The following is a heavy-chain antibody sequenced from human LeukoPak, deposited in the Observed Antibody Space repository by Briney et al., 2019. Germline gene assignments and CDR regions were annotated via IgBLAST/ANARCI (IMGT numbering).Heavy chain of an antibody. CDR3: ARELHSGSYYFDY. Sequence: PSETLSLTCTVSGGSISNAYYWGWIRQPPGKGLEWIGSLYHSGSTYYNPSLKSRVTTSVDTSKNRFSLKLTSVTAADTAVYYCARELHSGSYYFDYWGQGTLVTVSS. D-gene: IGHD1-26*01. CDR1: GGSISNAYY. V-gene: IGHV4-38-2*02. J-gene: IGHJ4*02. CDR2: LYHSGST.